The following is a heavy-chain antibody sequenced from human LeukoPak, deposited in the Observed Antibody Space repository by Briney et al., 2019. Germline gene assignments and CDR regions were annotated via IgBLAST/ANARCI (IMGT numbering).Heavy chain of an antibody. J-gene: IGHJ4*02. D-gene: IGHD3-22*01. CDR1: GGTFSSYA. CDR3: AREALRAWYYYDSSGYHDY. V-gene: IGHV1-69*06. CDR2: IIPIFGTA. Sequence: ASVKVSCKASGGTFSSYAISWVRQAPGQGLEWMGGIIPIFGTANYAQKFQGRVTITADKSTSTAYMELSRLRSDDTAVYYCAREALRAWYYYDSSGYHDYWGQGTLVTVSS.